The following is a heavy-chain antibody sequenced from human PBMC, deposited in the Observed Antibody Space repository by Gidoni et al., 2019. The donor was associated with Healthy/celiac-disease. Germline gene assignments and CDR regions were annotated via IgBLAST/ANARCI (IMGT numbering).Heavy chain of an antibody. CDR1: GCTFTSYA. J-gene: IGHJ5*02. CDR2: TIPIFGTS. D-gene: IGHD3-22*01. Sequence: QVQLGQSGAEVKKPGSSVKVSCKASGCTFTSYAICWVRQAPGQGLEWMGGTIPIFGTSNYEQKFQGRVTITADKSTSTAYMELSSLRSEDTAVYYCARASRGYYYDSSGYHNWFDPWGQGTLVTVSS. CDR3: ARASRGYYYDSSGYHNWFDP. V-gene: IGHV1-69*06.